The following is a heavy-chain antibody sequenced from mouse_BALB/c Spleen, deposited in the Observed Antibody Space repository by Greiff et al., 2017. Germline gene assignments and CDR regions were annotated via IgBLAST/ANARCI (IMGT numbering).Heavy chain of an antibody. V-gene: IGHV1-9*01. CDR3: ARPTATGGAMDY. D-gene: IGHD1-2*01. CDR2: ILPGSGST. Sequence: LVESGAELMKPGASVKISCKATGYTFSSYWIEWVKQRPGHGLEWIGEILPGSGSTNYNEKFKGKATFTADTSSNTAYMQLSSLTSEDSAVYYCARPTATGGAMDYWGQGTSVTVSS. CDR1: GYTFSSYW. J-gene: IGHJ4*01.